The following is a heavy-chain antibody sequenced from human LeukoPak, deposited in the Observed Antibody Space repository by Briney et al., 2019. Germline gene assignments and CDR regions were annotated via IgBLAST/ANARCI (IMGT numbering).Heavy chain of an antibody. CDR2: IYYRGNT. D-gene: IGHD1-26*01. CDR3: ARHGSVHSPLNV. Sequence: SETLSLTCTVSGASISSSSYYWAWIRQPPGKGLEWIGSIYYRGNTYYHPSLNSRVTISVDTSKNQFSLTLSSVTAADTAVYYCARHGSVHSPLNVWGKGTTVTVSS. CDR1: GASISSSSYY. V-gene: IGHV4-39*01. J-gene: IGHJ6*04.